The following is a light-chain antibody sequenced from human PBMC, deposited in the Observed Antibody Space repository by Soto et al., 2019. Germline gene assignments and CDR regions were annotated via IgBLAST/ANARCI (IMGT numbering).Light chain of an antibody. CDR1: SSDVGSYNY. V-gene: IGLV2-14*01. J-gene: IGLJ2*01. Sequence: QSALTQPASVSGSPGQSITISCTGTSSDVGSYNYVSWYQQHPGKAPKLMIYEVSNRPSGVPDRFSGSKSGTSASLAITGLQAEDEADYYCQSYDSSLSGSVVFGGGTKLTV. CDR2: EVS. CDR3: QSYDSSLSGSVV.